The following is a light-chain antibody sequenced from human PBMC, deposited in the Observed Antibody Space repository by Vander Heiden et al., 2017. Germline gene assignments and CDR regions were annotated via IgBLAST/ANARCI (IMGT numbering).Light chain of an antibody. CDR2: DVS. J-gene: IGLJ2*01. V-gene: IGLV2-14*01. CDR3: SSYTSSPTLV. CDR1: SSDVGAYHY. Sequence: QSALTQPASVAGSPGQSITISCTGTSSDVGAYHYFSWYQQHPGKAPNLIIYDVSDRPSGVSNRFSGSKSGNTASLTISGLQAEDEADYYCSSYTSSPTLVFGGGTKLTVL.